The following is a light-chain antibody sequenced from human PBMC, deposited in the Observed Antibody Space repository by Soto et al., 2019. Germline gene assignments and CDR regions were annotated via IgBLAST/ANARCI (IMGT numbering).Light chain of an antibody. Sequence: QSVLTQPPSASGSPGQSVTISCTGTSSDVGGYKYVSWYQQHPGKAPKLMIFEVNKRPSGVPDRFSGSKSGNTASLPVSGLQADEEAAYYCSSYAGINNLGVFGTGTKVTVL. CDR1: SSDVGGYKY. V-gene: IGLV2-8*01. CDR2: EVN. CDR3: SSYAGINNLGV. J-gene: IGLJ1*01.